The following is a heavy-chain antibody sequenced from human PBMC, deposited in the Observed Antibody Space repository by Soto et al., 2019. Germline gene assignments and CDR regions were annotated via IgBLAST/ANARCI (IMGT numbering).Heavy chain of an antibody. CDR1: GGTFSSYA. CDR2: IIPIFGTA. CDR3: ARGLRFLVWLPRGFEMDV. D-gene: IGHD3-3*01. J-gene: IGHJ6*02. V-gene: IGHV1-69*01. Sequence: QVQLVQSGAEVKKPGSSVKVSCKASGGTFSSYAISWVRQAPGQGLEWMGGIIPIFGTANYAQKFQGRVTITADESTSTAYMELSSLRSEDTAVYYCARGLRFLVWLPRGFEMDVWGQGTTVTVSS.